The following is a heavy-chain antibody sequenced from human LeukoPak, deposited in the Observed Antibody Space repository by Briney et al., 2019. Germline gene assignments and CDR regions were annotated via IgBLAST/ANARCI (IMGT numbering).Heavy chain of an antibody. Sequence: SETLSLTCAVSGYSISSAYYWGWIRQPPGKGLEWIGSIYHSGSTYYNPSLKSRVTISVDTSKNQFSLKLSSVTAADTAVYYCALSRDGYSPYDYWGQGTLVTVSS. J-gene: IGHJ4*02. CDR3: ALSRDGYSPYDY. D-gene: IGHD5-24*01. V-gene: IGHV4-38-2*01. CDR2: IYHSGST. CDR1: GYSISSAYY.